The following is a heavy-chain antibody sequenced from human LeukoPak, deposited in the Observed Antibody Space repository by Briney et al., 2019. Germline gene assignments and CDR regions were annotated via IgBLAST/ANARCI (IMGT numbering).Heavy chain of an antibody. J-gene: IGHJ5*02. CDR3: ARVCCSSTSCYLDP. CDR1: GGSISSGGYS. CDR2: IYHSGST. D-gene: IGHD2-2*01. V-gene: IGHV4-30-2*01. Sequence: SETLSLTCAVSGGSISSGGYSWSWIRQLPGKGLEWIGYIYHSGSTYYNPSLKSRVTISVDRSKNQFSLKLSSVTAADTAVYYCARVCCSSTSCYLDPWGQGTLVTVSS.